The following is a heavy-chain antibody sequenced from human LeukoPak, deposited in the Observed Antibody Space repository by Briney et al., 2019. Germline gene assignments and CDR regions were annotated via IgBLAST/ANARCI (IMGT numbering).Heavy chain of an antibody. J-gene: IGHJ3*02. CDR2: INHSGST. CDR3: ARTTVTPWVYAFDI. CDR1: GGSFSGYY. V-gene: IGHV4-34*01. Sequence: SETLSLTCAVYGGSFSGYYWSWIRQPPGKGLEWIGEINHSGSTNYNPSLKSRVTISVHTSKNQFSLKLSSVTSAHTTVSYSARTTVTPWVYAFDIWGQGTMVTVSS. D-gene: IGHD4-17*01.